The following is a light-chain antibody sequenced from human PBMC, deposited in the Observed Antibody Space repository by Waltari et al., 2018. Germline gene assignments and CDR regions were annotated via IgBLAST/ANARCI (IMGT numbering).Light chain of an antibody. CDR2: WAS. V-gene: IGKV4-1*01. CDR3: QQYYSTPPYA. CDR1: PSVLYRSNNKNY. J-gene: IGKJ2*01. Sequence: EIVMTQSTDSLAVSLGERATINCKTSPSVLYRSNNKNYLAWYQQKPGQPPKLLIYWASTRESGVPDRFSGSGSGTDFTLTISSLQAEDVAVYYCQQYYSTPPYAFGQGTKLEIK.